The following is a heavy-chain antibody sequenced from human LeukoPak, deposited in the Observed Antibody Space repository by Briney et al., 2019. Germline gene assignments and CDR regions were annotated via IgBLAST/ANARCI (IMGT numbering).Heavy chain of an antibody. V-gene: IGHV5-51*01. CDR3: ARHDSGLGHAFDI. D-gene: IGHD3-10*01. J-gene: IGHJ3*02. CDR1: GYSFTSYW. Sequence: GESLKISCKGSGYSFTSYWIGWVRQMPGKGLGWVGIIYPGDSDTRYSPSFQGQVTISADKSISTAYLQWSSLKASDTAMYYCARHDSGLGHAFDIWGQGTMVTVSS. CDR2: IYPGDSDT.